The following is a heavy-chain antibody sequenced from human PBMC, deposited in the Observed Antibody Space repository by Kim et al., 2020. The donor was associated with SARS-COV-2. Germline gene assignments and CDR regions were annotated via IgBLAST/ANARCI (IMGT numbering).Heavy chain of an antibody. D-gene: IGHD6-19*01. CDR2: ISYDGSNK. CDR3: ARDWNSSGLKMAGYFDY. Sequence: GGSLRLSCAASGFTFSSYAMHWVRQAPGKGLEWVAVISYDGSNKYYADSVKGRFTISRDNSKNTLYLQMNSLRAEDTAVYYCARDWNSSGLKMAGYFDYWGQGTLVTVSS. V-gene: IGHV3-30*04. J-gene: IGHJ4*02. CDR1: GFTFSSYA.